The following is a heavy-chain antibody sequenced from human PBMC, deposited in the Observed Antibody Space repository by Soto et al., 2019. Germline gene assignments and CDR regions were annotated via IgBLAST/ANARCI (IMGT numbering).Heavy chain of an antibody. CDR2: ISDNSSVI. CDR1: GFTFSTYS. CDR3: ARDRDAYCSKGICSGPYFDY. J-gene: IGHJ4*02. V-gene: IGHV3-48*02. D-gene: IGHD2-8*01. Sequence: EVQLVESGGGLVQPGGSLRLSCAASGFTFSTYSINWVRQAPGKGLEWFSYISDNSSVIYYADAVKGRFTISRDNAKNSLYLQMNSLRDEDTAVYYCARDRDAYCSKGICSGPYFDYWGQGTLVTVSS.